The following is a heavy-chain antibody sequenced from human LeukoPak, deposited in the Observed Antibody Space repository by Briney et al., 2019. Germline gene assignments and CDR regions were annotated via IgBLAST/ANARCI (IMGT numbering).Heavy chain of an antibody. D-gene: IGHD6-19*01. V-gene: IGHV1-18*01. CDR3: ASFGAVAGTQRRQPSYAFDI. J-gene: IGHJ3*02. CDR1: GYTFTSYG. Sequence: VASVKVSCKASGYTFTSYGISWVRQAPGQGLEWMGWISAYNGNTNYAQKLQGRVTMTTDTSTSTAYMELRSLRSDDTAVYYWASFGAVAGTQRRQPSYAFDIWGQGTMVTVSS. CDR2: ISAYNGNT.